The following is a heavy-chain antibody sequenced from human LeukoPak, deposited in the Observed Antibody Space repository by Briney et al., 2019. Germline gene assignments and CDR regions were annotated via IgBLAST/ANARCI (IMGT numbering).Heavy chain of an antibody. Sequence: GESLKISCKGSGYSFTSYWIGWVRQMPGKGLEWMEIIYPGDSATRFGPSFQGQVTISADTSSSTAYLQWSSLKASDTAMYYCARSPMNIDTGMEPDYYFDYCGQGTLVTVSS. CDR3: ARSPMNIDTGMEPDYYFDY. CDR2: IYPGDSAT. D-gene: IGHD5-18*01. V-gene: IGHV5-51*01. CDR1: GYSFTSYW. J-gene: IGHJ4*02.